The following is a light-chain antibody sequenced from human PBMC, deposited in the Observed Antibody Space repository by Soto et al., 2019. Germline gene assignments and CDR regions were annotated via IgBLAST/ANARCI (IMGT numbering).Light chain of an antibody. Sequence: DIQMTQPPSSVSAFVGDRVTITCRASQGINTWLAWYQQKPGKAPKLLMYSASILHTGVSSRFTGGGSGTEFTLTINSLQPEDFATYYCQQSDTLPLTFGGGTKVEI. CDR3: QQSDTLPLT. J-gene: IGKJ4*01. V-gene: IGKV1-12*01. CDR1: QGINTW. CDR2: SAS.